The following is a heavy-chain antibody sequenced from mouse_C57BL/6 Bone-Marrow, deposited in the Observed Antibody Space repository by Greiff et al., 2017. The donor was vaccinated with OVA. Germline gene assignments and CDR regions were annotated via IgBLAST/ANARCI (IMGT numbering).Heavy chain of an antibody. Sequence: QVQLQQSGAELVRPGASVKLSCKASGYTFTDSYINWVKQRPGQGLEWIARIYPGSGNTYYNEKFKGKATLTAEKSSSTAYMQLSSLTSEDSAVYFCAREGITTVVDWYFDVWGTGTTVTVSS. CDR1: GYTFTDSY. CDR3: AREGITTVVDWYFDV. V-gene: IGHV1-76*01. CDR2: IYPGSGNT. J-gene: IGHJ1*03. D-gene: IGHD1-1*01.